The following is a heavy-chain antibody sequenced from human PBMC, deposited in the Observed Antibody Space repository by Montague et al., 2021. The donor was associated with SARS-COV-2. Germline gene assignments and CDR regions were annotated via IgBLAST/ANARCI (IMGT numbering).Heavy chain of an antibody. D-gene: IGHD6-25*01. J-gene: IGHJ4*02. CDR1: GGSISSYY. CDR3: AREYPGFTLDY. V-gene: IGHV4-59*01. CDR2: IYYSGST. Sequence: SETLSLTCTVSGGSISSYYWSWIWQPPGKGLEWIGYIYYSGSTNYNPSLKSRVTISVDTSKNQFSLKLSSVTAADTAVYYCAREYPGFTLDYWGQGTLVTVSS.